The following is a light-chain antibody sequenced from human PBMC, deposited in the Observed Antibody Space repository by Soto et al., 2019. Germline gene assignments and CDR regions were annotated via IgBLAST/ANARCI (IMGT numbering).Light chain of an antibody. CDR2: DAS. CDR1: QSVSSY. J-gene: IGKJ3*01. V-gene: IGKV3-11*01. Sequence: EIVLTQSPATLSLSPGERATLSCRASQSVSSYLAWYQHKPGQAPRLLIYDASNRATGIPARFSGSGSGTDFTLTISSLELEDFAVYYCQQRSNWPRTFGPGTKVDIK. CDR3: QQRSNWPRT.